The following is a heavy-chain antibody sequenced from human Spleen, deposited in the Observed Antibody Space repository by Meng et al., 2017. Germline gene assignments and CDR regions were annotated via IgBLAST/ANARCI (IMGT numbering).Heavy chain of an antibody. D-gene: IGHD3-22*01. J-gene: IGHJ4*02. CDR1: VGTFSSYA. Sequence: SSVKVSCKASVGTFSSYAISWVRQAPGPRLEWMGVIIPIFGTANYAQKFQGRVTITADKSTSTAYMELSSLRSEDTAVYSCARVAPGNYYSSSGYSIFDYWGQGTLVTVSS. V-gene: IGHV1-69*06. CDR2: IIPIFGTA. CDR3: ARVAPGNYYSSSGYSIFDY.